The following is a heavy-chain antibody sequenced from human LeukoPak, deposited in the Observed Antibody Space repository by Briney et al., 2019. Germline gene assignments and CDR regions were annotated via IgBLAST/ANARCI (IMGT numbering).Heavy chain of an antibody. Sequence: GGSLRLSCAASGFTVSSNYMSWVRQAPGKGLEWVSVFYSGGSTYYADSVKGRFTISRDNSKNTLYLRMNSLRAEDTAVYYCARDRIRGDKRGYYYYGMDVWGQGTTVTVSS. D-gene: IGHD4-17*01. V-gene: IGHV3-53*01. CDR1: GFTVSSNY. CDR3: ARDRIRGDKRGYYYYGMDV. CDR2: FYSGGST. J-gene: IGHJ6*02.